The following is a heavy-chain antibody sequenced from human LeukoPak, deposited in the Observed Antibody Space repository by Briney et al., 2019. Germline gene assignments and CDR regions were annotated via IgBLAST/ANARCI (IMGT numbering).Heavy chain of an antibody. D-gene: IGHD2-8*02. CDR2: INPSGGST. Sequence: GASVKVSCKASGYTFTSYYMHWVRQAPGQGLERMGIINPSGGSTSYAQKFQGRVTMTRDTSTSTVYMELSSLRSEDTAVYYCARGGLLVVASFGYYGMDVWGQGTTVTVSS. CDR1: GYTFTSYY. J-gene: IGHJ6*02. V-gene: IGHV1-46*01. CDR3: ARGGLLVVASFGYYGMDV.